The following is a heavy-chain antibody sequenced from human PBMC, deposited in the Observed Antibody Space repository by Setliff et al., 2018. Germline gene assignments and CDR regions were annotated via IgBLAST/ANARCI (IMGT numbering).Heavy chain of an antibody. V-gene: IGHV4-34*01. Sequence: KASETLSLTCAVYGGSFSGYYWSWIRQPPGKGLEWIGEINHSGSTNYNPSLKSRVTISVDTSKNQFSLKLSSVTAADTAVYYCARLPSKRTHYNFWSGSYNWFDHWVPETLLVTVSS. J-gene: IGHJ5*02. CDR1: GGSFSGYY. CDR2: INHSGST. CDR3: ARLPSKRTHYNFWSGSYNWFDH. D-gene: IGHD3-3*01.